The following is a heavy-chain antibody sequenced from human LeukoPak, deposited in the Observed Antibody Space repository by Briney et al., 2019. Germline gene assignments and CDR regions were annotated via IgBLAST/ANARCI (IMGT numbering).Heavy chain of an antibody. CDR1: GYTFTSYY. Sequence: ASVKVSCKASGYTFTSYYMHWVRQAPGQGLEWMGIINSSGGSTSYAQKFQGRVTMTRDTSTSTVYMELSSLRSEDTAVYYCARGTYYYDSSGYYSTRYWGQGTLVTVSS. CDR3: ARGTYYYDSSGYYSTRY. CDR2: INSSGGST. D-gene: IGHD3-22*01. V-gene: IGHV1-46*01. J-gene: IGHJ4*02.